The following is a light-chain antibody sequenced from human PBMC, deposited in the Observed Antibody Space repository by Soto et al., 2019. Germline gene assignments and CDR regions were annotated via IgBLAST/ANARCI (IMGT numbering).Light chain of an antibody. V-gene: IGLV2-8*01. CDR1: SGDVGTYDY. CDR3: SSYEGIHNYV. CDR2: EVT. J-gene: IGLJ1*01. Sequence: QSVLTQPPSASGSPGQSVTISCTGTSGDVGTYDYVSWYQQHPGKAPKLMIYEVTKRSSGVPDRFSGSKSGNTASLTVSGLQAEEDAVYYSSSYEGIHNYVFGTGTKVTVL.